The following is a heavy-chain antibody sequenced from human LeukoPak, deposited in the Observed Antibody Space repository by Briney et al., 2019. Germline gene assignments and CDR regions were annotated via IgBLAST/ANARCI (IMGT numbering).Heavy chain of an antibody. J-gene: IGHJ4*02. CDR2: INPNSGGT. CDR3: ARSSGYYYVRFDY. V-gene: IGHV1-2*04. CDR1: GYTFTGYY. D-gene: IGHD3-22*01. Sequence: ASVKVSCKASGYTFTGYYMHWVRQAPGQGLEWMGWINPNSGGTNYAQKFQGWVTMTRDTSISTAYMELSRLRSDDTAVYYCARSSGYYYVRFDYWGQGTLVSVSS.